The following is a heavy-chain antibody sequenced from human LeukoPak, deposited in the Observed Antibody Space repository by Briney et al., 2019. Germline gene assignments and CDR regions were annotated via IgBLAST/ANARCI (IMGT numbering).Heavy chain of an antibody. J-gene: IGHJ4*02. CDR3: ARYRGSYDLSTPRL. CDR1: GFTFKTFW. V-gene: IGHV3-7*01. Sequence: GSLRLSCVASGFTFKTFWMSRVRQAPGRGLEWVANIKEDGSDKYYVDSVKDRFDISRDNTKNSLFLQMNSLGVEDTAVYFCARYRGSYDLSTPRLWGQGTSVTVTS. CDR2: IKEDGSDK. D-gene: IGHD3-16*01.